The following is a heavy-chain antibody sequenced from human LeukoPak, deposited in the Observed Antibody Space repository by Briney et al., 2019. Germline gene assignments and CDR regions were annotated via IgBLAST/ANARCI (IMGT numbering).Heavy chain of an antibody. D-gene: IGHD3-3*02. Sequence: GGSLRLSCAASGFTFSNYAMHWVRQAPGKGLEYVSAISYNGGSTYYANSVRGRFTISRDNSKNTLYLQMGSLIAEDMAVYYCARRFAAQLAFVDVWGKGTTVTISS. V-gene: IGHV3-64*01. CDR3: ARRFAAQLAFVDV. CDR2: ISYNGGST. J-gene: IGHJ6*04. CDR1: GFTFSNYA.